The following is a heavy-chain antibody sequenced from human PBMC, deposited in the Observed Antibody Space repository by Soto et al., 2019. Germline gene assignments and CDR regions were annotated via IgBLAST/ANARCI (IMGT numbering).Heavy chain of an antibody. CDR1: GFTFSSYG. D-gene: IGHD5-18*01. CDR3: ARDEGRGYSYGFDY. CDR2: IWYDGSNK. V-gene: IGHV3-33*01. Sequence: QVQLVESGGGVVQPGRSLRLSCAASGFTFSSYGMHWVRQAPGKGLEWVAVIWYDGSNKYYADSVKGRFTISRDNSKNTLYLQMNSLRAEDTAVYSCARDEGRGYSYGFDYWGQGTLVTVSS. J-gene: IGHJ4*02.